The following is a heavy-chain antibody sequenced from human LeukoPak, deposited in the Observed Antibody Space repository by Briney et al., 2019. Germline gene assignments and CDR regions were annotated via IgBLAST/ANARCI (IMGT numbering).Heavy chain of an antibody. V-gene: IGHV1-8*01. CDR3: ARGRRIVVVTADGMDV. CDR1: GYTFTSYD. Sequence: ASVKVSCKASGYTFTSYDNNWVRQATGQGLEWMGWMNPNSGNTGYEQKFQGRVTMTRNTSISTAYMELSSLRSEDTAVYYCARGRRIVVVTADGMDVWGQGTTVTVSS. J-gene: IGHJ6*02. D-gene: IGHD2-21*02. CDR2: MNPNSGNT.